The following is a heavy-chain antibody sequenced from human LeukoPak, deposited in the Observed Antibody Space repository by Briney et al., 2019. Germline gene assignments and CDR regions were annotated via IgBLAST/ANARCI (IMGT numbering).Heavy chain of an antibody. CDR1: GGTFSSYA. J-gene: IGHJ6*03. Sequence: ASVKVSCKASGGTFSSYAISWVRQAPGQGLEWMGGIIPIFGTANYAQKFQGRVTITADKSTSTAYMELSSLRSEDTAVYYCARVGYSSSPNYYYYYMDVWGKGTTVTVSS. CDR2: IIPIFGTA. D-gene: IGHD6-6*01. CDR3: ARVGYSSSPNYYYYYMDV. V-gene: IGHV1-69*06.